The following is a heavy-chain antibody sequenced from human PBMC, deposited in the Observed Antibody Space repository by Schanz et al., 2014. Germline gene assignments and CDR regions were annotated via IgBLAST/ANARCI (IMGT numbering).Heavy chain of an antibody. V-gene: IGHV1-18*01. CDR2: ISAYNGHT. CDR1: GYTFTTYY. CDR3: ARAKRFGDMDV. Sequence: QVQLVQSGAEMKKPGASMKVSCKASGYTFTTYYMLWVRQAPGQGLEWMGWISAYNGHTDYAQKLQGRVTLTTDTSTSTAYMELRNLRSDDTAVYYCARAKRFGDMDVWGQGTTVTVSS. J-gene: IGHJ6*02. D-gene: IGHD3-10*01.